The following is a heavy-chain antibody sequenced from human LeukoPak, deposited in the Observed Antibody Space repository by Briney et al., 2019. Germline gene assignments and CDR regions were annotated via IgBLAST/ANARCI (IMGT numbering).Heavy chain of an antibody. D-gene: IGHD2-15*01. CDR1: GFTFDDYA. J-gene: IGHJ4*02. Sequence: PGRSLRLSCAASGFTFDDYAMHWVRQAPGKGLEWVSGISWNSGSIGYADSVKGRFTISRDNSKNTLYLQMNSLRAEDTAVYYCARDRGSYCSGGSCYSGYDYWGQGTLVTVSS. V-gene: IGHV3-9*01. CDR2: ISWNSGSI. CDR3: ARDRGSYCSGGSCYSGYDY.